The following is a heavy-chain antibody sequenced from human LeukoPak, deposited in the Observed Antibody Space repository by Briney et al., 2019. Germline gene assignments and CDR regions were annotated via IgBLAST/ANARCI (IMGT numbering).Heavy chain of an antibody. Sequence: GGSLRLSCAASGFTFSSYSMNWVRQAPGKGLEWVSSISSSSSYIYYADSVKGRFTISRDNAKNSLYLQMNSLRAEDAAVYYCASSGSYRFDYWGQGTLLTVSS. CDR1: GFTFSSYS. CDR2: ISSSSSYI. D-gene: IGHD1-26*01. CDR3: ASSGSYRFDY. J-gene: IGHJ4*02. V-gene: IGHV3-21*01.